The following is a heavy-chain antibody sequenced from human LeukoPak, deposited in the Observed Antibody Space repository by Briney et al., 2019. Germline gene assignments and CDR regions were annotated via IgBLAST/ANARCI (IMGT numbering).Heavy chain of an antibody. V-gene: IGHV3-30*02. Sequence: PGGSLRPSCAASVYSFRLTGMHWVGQAPGKGLECVAFVRPDGSQRFYSSSVDDRFTISRDKSKNTVYLQMKIMRPRDTAVYYCANDANWSDLGFDLWGQGSLVTVAS. CDR2: VRPDGSQR. D-gene: IGHD1-1*01. J-gene: IGHJ4*02. CDR1: VYSFRLTG. CDR3: ANDANWSDLGFDL.